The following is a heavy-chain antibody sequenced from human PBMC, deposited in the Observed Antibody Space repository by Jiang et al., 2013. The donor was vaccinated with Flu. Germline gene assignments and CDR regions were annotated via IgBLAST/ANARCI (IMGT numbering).Heavy chain of an antibody. J-gene: IGHJ5*02. CDR2: IYYSGST. Sequence: EWIGSIYYSGSTYYNPSLKSRVTISVDTSKNQFSLKLSSVTAADTAVYYCARDGMNIVVVPAAMRDAVNWFDPWGQGTLVTVSS. V-gene: IGHV4-39*07. D-gene: IGHD2-2*01. CDR3: ARDGMNIVVVPAAMRDAVNWFDP.